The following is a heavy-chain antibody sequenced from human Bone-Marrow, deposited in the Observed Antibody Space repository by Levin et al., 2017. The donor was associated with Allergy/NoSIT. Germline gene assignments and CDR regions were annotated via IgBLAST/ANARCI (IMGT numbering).Heavy chain of an antibody. V-gene: IGHV3-66*01. CDR1: GFTVSSNY. CDR3: ARDEIGNNDTAMVTAPSAAGY. Sequence: AGGSLRLSCAASGFTVSSNYMSWVRQAPGKGLEWVSVIYSGGSTYYADSVKGRFTISRDNSKNTLYLQMYSLRAEDTAVYYCARDEIGNNDTAMVTAPSAAGYWGQGTLVTVSS. D-gene: IGHD5-18*01. CDR2: IYSGGST. J-gene: IGHJ4*02.